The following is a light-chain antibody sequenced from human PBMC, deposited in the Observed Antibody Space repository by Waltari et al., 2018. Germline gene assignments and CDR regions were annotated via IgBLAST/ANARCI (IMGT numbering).Light chain of an antibody. CDR2: DAS. V-gene: IGKV1-33*01. CDR3: QRYDNLPVFA. J-gene: IGKJ3*01. CDR1: QPITNY. Sequence: IQLTQSPSTVSASVGDRVTITCRASQPITNYLNWYQQKPGKAPRLLIYDASNLQAGVPSRFSGSQSGTEFTFTIASLQPEDVATYYCQRYDNLPVFAFGPGTKLDIQ.